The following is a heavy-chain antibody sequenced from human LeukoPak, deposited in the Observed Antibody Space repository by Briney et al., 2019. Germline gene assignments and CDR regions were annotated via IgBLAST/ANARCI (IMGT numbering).Heavy chain of an antibody. D-gene: IGHD3-22*01. CDR2: ISSSSSTM. Sequence: GGSLRLSCAASGFTFSSYSMHWVRPAPGKGLEWVSYISSSSSTMYYADSVKGRFTISRDNSKNTLYLQMNSLRAEDTAVYYCAKVVYDSSGDDYWGQGTLVTVSS. CDR1: GFTFSSYS. CDR3: AKVVYDSSGDDY. V-gene: IGHV3-48*01. J-gene: IGHJ4*02.